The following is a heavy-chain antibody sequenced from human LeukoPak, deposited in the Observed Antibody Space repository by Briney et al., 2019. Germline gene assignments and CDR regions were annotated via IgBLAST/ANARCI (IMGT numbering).Heavy chain of an antibody. J-gene: IGHJ4*02. CDR3: ARDPDYDYVWGSYRSPGYLVY. D-gene: IGHD3-16*02. Sequence: PSGTLSLTCAVSGGSISSSNWWSWVRQPPGKGLEWIGEIYHSRSTNYNPSLKSRVTISVDKSKNQFSLKLSSVTAADTAVCYCARDPDYDYVWGSYRSPGYLVYWGQGTLVTVSS. CDR1: GGSISSSNW. V-gene: IGHV4-4*02. CDR2: IYHSRST.